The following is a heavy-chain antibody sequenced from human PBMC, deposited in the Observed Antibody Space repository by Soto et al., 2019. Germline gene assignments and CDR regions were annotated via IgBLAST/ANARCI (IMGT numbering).Heavy chain of an antibody. D-gene: IGHD2-15*01. CDR3: ANAGSGGSPSSDY. Sequence: GGSLRLSCAASGFTFSSYGMHWVRQAPGKGLEWVAVISYDGSNKYYADSVKGRFTISRDNSKNTLYLQMNSLRAEDTAVYYCANAGSGGSPSSDYWGQGTLVTVSS. CDR2: ISYDGSNK. J-gene: IGHJ4*02. CDR1: GFTFSSYG. V-gene: IGHV3-30*18.